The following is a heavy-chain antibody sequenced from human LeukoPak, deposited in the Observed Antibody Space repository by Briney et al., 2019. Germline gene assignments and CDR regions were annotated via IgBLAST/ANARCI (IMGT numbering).Heavy chain of an antibody. D-gene: IGHD6-19*01. CDR2: IYYSGST. CDR1: GGSISSYY. V-gene: IGHV4-59*12. Sequence: SETLSLTCTVSGGSISSYYWSWIRQPPGKGLEWIGYIYYSGSTYYNPSLKSRVTISVDTSKNQFSLKLTSVTAADTAVYYCARGSYPGWYNGEFDYWGQGTLVPVSS. CDR3: ARGSYPGWYNGEFDY. J-gene: IGHJ4*02.